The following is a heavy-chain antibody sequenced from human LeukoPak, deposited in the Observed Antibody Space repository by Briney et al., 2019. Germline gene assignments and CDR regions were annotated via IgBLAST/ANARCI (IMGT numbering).Heavy chain of an antibody. V-gene: IGHV5-51*01. CDR2: IYPGDSDT. CDR3: ARSITIFGAIDY. D-gene: IGHD3-3*01. CDR1: GYRFTSNW. Sequence: GESLKISCKAYGYRFTSNWIGWVRQMPGKGLEWMGIIYPGDSDTRYSPSFQGQVTISADKSISTAYLQWSSLKASDTAMYYCARSITIFGAIDYWGQGTLVTVSS. J-gene: IGHJ4*02.